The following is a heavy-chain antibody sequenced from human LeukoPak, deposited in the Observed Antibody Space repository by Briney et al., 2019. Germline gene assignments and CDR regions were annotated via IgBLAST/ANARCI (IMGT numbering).Heavy chain of an antibody. CDR2: TWSDGSDY. CDR1: GFTFSSFG. D-gene: IGHD3-10*01. V-gene: IGHV3-33*03. CDR3: SSGEY. Sequence: GGSLRLSCAASGFTFSSFGMHWVRQAPGKGLEWVALTWSDGSDYFYPDSVKGRFTISRDNSKNTVYLQMNSLRDEDTAVYYCSSGEYWGQGTLVTVSS. J-gene: IGHJ4*02.